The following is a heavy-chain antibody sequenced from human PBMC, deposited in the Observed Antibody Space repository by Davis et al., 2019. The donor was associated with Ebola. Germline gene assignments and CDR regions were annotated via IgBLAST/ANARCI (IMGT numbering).Heavy chain of an antibody. CDR2: IFYTGNA. Sequence: PSETLSLTCTVSGVSISSTTYYWGWIRLSPGNGLEWIGSIFYTGNAYYNPSLKSRVIISVDSSKNKFSLKLNSVTAADTAVYYCARVWGGSYYPAFDLWGQGILVTVSS. CDR1: GVSISSTTYY. J-gene: IGHJ4*02. V-gene: IGHV4-39*02. CDR3: ARVWGGSYYPAFDL. D-gene: IGHD1-26*01.